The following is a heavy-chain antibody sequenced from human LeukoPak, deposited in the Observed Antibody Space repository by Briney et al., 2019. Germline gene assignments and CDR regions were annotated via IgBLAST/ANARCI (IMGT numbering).Heavy chain of an antibody. CDR3: ARDTGGGSKVGATNY. J-gene: IGHJ4*02. Sequence: PGGSLRLSCAASGFTFSSYGMHWVRQAPGKGLEWVAVISYDGSNKYYADSVKGRFTISRDNSKNTLYLQMNSLRAEDTAVYYCARDTGGGSKVGATNYWGQGTLVTVSS. CDR1: GFTFSSYG. V-gene: IGHV3-30*03. CDR2: ISYDGSNK. D-gene: IGHD1-26*01.